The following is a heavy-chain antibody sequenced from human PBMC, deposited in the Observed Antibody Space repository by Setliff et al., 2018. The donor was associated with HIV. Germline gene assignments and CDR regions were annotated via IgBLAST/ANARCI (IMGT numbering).Heavy chain of an antibody. CDR2: VSSSGDNT. J-gene: IGHJ4*02. D-gene: IGHD2-8*02. V-gene: IGHV3-23*01. CDR3: AKDLGGCRGVCSSY. Sequence: GGSLRLSCAASGFTFSSYVMTWVRQAPGKGLEWVSSVSSSGDNTYYADSVKGRFTVSKDNSMNTLYLQMDSLRAEDTALYFCAKDLGGCRGVCSSYWGQGTLVTVSS. CDR1: GFTFSSYV.